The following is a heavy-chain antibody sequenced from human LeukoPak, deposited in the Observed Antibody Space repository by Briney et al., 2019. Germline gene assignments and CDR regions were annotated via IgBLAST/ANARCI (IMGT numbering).Heavy chain of an antibody. CDR1: GYTFTSYG. V-gene: IGHV1-18*01. D-gene: IGHD3-22*01. CDR3: ARSGPYYYDSSGYSHFDY. Sequence: ASVKVSCKASGYTFTSYGISWVRQAPGQGLEWMGWISAYNGNTNYAQKLQGRVTMTTDTSTSTAYMELRNLRSDDTAVYYCARSGPYYYDSSGYSHFDYWGQGTLVTVSS. J-gene: IGHJ4*02. CDR2: ISAYNGNT.